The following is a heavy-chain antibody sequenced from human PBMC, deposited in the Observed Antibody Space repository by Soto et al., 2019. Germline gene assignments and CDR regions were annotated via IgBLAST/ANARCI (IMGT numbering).Heavy chain of an antibody. CDR3: ARSGGYSYGFTGY. CDR1: GFTFSSYG. CDR2: IWYDGSNK. Sequence: GGSLRLSCAASGFTFSSYGMHWVRQAPGKGLEWVAVIWYDGSNKYYADSVKGRFTISRDNSKNTLYLQMNSLRAEDTAVYYCARSGGYSYGFTGYWGQGTLVTVSS. D-gene: IGHD5-18*01. V-gene: IGHV3-33*01. J-gene: IGHJ4*02.